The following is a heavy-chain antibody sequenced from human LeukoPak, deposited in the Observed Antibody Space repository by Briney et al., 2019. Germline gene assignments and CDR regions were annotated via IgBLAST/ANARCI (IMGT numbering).Heavy chain of an antibody. Sequence: SETLSLTCAVYGGSFSGYYWSWIRQPPGKGLEWIGEINHSGSTNYNPSLKSRVTISVDTSKNQFSLKLSSVTAADTAVYYCARRITMVRGVIIRRAEPKGAFLDVWGKGTTVTISS. CDR3: ARRITMVRGVIIRRAEPKGAFLDV. J-gene: IGHJ6*04. CDR2: INHSGST. CDR1: GGSFSGYY. V-gene: IGHV4-34*01. D-gene: IGHD3-10*01.